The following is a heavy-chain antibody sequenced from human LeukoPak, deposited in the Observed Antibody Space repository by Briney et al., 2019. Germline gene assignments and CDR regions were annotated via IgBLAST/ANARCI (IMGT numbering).Heavy chain of an antibody. Sequence: GGSLRLSCAASGFTFDDYAMHWVRQVPGKGLEWVSRISGDGITTYYADSVKGRFTISRDNSKTSLYLQMNSLRTEDTALYYCAKDDGTTAFWYFDLWGRGTLVTVSS. V-gene: IGHV3-43*02. CDR1: GFTFDDYA. J-gene: IGHJ2*01. CDR2: ISGDGITT. CDR3: AKDDGTTAFWYFDL. D-gene: IGHD1-7*01.